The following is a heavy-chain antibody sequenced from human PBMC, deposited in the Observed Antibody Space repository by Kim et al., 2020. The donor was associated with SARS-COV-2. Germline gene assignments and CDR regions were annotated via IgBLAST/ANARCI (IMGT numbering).Heavy chain of an antibody. CDR2: INSDRSNT. V-gene: IGHV3-74*01. Sequence: GGSLRLSCAASGFTFNNYYMHWVRQAPGKGLVWVSRINSDRSNTVYADSVKGRFTFSRDNARNTLLLQMNSLRADDTAVYYCARGNYHGMDVWGQGTTVTVSS. CDR3: ARGNYHGMDV. CDR1: GFTFNNYY. J-gene: IGHJ6*02.